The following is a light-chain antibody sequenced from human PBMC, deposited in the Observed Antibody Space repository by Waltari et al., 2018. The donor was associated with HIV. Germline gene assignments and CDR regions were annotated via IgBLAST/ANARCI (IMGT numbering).Light chain of an antibody. CDR1: QSVSSN. CDR2: GAS. V-gene: IGKV3-15*01. J-gene: IGKJ5*01. Sequence: EIVMTQSPATLSVSPGERATLSCRASQSVSSNLAWYQQKPGQGPRLLIYGASTRATGIPARFSGSGSGAEFTLTISSLQSEDVAVDYCQQYNDWPLTFGQGTRLEIK. CDR3: QQYNDWPLT.